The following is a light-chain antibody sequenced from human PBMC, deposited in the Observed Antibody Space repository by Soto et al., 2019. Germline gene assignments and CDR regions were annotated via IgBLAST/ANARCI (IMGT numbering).Light chain of an antibody. V-gene: IGKV1-5*03. CDR1: QTISSW. CDR3: QHYNSYSEE. CDR2: KAS. J-gene: IGKJ1*01. Sequence: DIQTTQSPSTLSGSVGDRVTITCRASQTISSWLAWYQQKPGKAPKLLIYKASTLKSGGPSRFSGSGSGTEFTLTISTLQPDDFATYYCQHYNSYSEEFGQGTKGDIK.